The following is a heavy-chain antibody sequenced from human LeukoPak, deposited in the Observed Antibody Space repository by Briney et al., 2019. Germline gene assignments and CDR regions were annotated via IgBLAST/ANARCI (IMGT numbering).Heavy chain of an antibody. V-gene: IGHV4-59*11. CDR1: GASISPHY. CDR2: VYYNGLT. Sequence: TSETLSLTCTVSGASISPHYWTWIRQAPGRGLEWIGYVYYNGLTSYNASLRSRLILSVDTARNQVSLKLTSVTAADTAVYYCTRERSTVTFDYWGQGTLVTVS. D-gene: IGHD4-17*01. J-gene: IGHJ4*02. CDR3: TRERSTVTFDY.